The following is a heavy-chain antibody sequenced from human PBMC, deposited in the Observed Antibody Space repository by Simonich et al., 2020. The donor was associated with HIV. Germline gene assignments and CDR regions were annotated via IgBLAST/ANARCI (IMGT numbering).Heavy chain of an antibody. CDR3: ARRDRELILYFDY. J-gene: IGHJ4*02. D-gene: IGHD3-3*01. V-gene: IGHV4-34*01. CDR2: INHSGST. CDR1: GGSFSGYY. Sequence: QVQLQQWGAGLLKPSETLSLTCAVYGGSFSGYYWSWIRQTPGKGLEWIGEINHSGSTNYKSSLNSRATISVDKSKNQFSLKLSSVTAADTAIYYCARRDRELILYFDYWGQGNLVTVSS.